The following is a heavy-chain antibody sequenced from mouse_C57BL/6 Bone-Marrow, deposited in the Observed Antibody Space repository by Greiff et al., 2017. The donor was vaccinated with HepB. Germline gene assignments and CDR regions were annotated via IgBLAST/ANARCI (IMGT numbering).Heavy chain of an antibody. Sequence: QVQLQQSGAELMKPGASVKLSCKASGYTFTSYGISWVKQRTGQGLEWIGEIYPRSGNTYYNEKFKGKATLTADKSSSTSYMELRSLTSEDSAVYFCARGGSSFVDYWGQGTTLTVSS. J-gene: IGHJ2*01. D-gene: IGHD1-1*01. V-gene: IGHV1-81*01. CDR2: IYPRSGNT. CDR3: ARGGSSFVDY. CDR1: GYTFTSYG.